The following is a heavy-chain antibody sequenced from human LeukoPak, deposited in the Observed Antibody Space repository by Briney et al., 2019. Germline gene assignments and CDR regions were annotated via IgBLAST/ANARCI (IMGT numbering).Heavy chain of an antibody. CDR3: AREAPKYGSGRDYYYYMDV. V-gene: IGHV1-8*03. J-gene: IGHJ6*03. CDR2: MNPNSGNT. Sequence: ASVKVSCKASGYTFTSYDINWVRQATGQGLEWMGWMNPNSGNTGYAQKFQGRVTITRNTSISTAYMELSSLRSEDTAVYYCAREAPKYGSGRDYYYYMDVWGKGTTVTVSS. CDR1: GYTFTSYD. D-gene: IGHD6-25*01.